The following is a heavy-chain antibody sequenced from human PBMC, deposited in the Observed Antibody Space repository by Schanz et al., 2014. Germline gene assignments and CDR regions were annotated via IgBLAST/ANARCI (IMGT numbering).Heavy chain of an antibody. CDR1: LFTDSLNY. J-gene: IGHJ5*01. CDR2: IYSGGST. CDR3: VRCDELKYPTQRAPGPLVDDS. D-gene: IGHD2-8*02. Sequence: LNLSCPPSLFTDSLNYMSLLLQSPGTGLEWVSVIYSGGSTYYAYSVKGRFTISRDNSKNTLYLQLNSLRAEGPAVYYWVRCDELKYPTQRAPGPLVDDS. V-gene: IGHV3-66*01.